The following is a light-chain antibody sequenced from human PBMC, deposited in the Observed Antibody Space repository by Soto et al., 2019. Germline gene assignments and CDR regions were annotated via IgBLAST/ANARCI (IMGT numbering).Light chain of an antibody. CDR2: EVN. J-gene: IGLJ2*01. Sequence: QSALTQPPFASGSPGQSVTISCTGTSNDVGGYVYVSWYQQYPGKAPKLMIYEVNKRASGVPDRFSGSKSGNTASLTVSGLQAEDEADYYCSSYAGTNIDVVFGGGTKVTVL. CDR3: SSYAGTNIDVV. V-gene: IGLV2-8*01. CDR1: SNDVGGYVY.